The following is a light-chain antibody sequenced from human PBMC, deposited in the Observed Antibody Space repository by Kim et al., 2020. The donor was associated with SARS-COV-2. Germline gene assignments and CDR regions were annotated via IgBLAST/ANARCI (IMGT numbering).Light chain of an antibody. CDR1: TSNIGSNS. CDR3: ATWDDSLNGWV. J-gene: IGLJ3*02. V-gene: IGLV1-44*01. CDR2: TDN. Sequence: QSVLTQPPSASGTPGQRVTISCSGGTSNIGSNSVHWYQQVPGTAPKLLIFTDNKRPSGVPDRFSGAKSGASASLAISGLQSEDEADYYCATWDDSLNGWVFGGGTQLTVL.